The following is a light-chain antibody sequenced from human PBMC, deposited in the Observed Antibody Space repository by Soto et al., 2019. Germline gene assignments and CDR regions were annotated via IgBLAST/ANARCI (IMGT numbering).Light chain of an antibody. CDR3: QQYNSSPYT. CDR2: DAS. V-gene: IGKV1-5*01. Sequence: DIQMTQSPSTLSASVGDRVTITCRASQRFSTWLAWYQQKPGKAPRLLIYDASSLEGGAPSRFSGRGSGTEFTLTISGLQPDDFATYYCQQYNSSPYTFGQGTKLEIK. J-gene: IGKJ2*01. CDR1: QRFSTW.